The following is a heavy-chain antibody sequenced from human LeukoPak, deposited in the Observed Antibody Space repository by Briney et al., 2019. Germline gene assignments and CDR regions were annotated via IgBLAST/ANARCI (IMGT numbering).Heavy chain of an antibody. CDR3: ARHRLVVTAPSYHWFDP. CDR1: GGSISSSSYY. J-gene: IGHJ5*02. D-gene: IGHD2-21*02. Sequence: SETLSLTCTVSGGSISSSSYYWGWIRQPPGKGLEWIGSIYYSGSTYYNPSLKSRVTISVDTSKNQFSLKLSSVNAADTAVYYCARHRLVVTAPSYHWFDPWGQGTLVTVSS. CDR2: IYYSGST. V-gene: IGHV4-39*01.